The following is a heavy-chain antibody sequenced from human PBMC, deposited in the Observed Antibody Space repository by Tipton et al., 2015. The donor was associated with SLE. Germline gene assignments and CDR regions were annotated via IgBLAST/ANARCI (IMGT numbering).Heavy chain of an antibody. CDR3: ARGVYSSGSLLDS. V-gene: IGHV3-48*03. CDR2: ISSGGTTL. Sequence: SLRLSCAASGFTFSSYEMSWVRQAPGKGLEWVSYISSGGTTLYYADSVRGRFTISRDNAKNSLYLQMNSLRAEDTAVYYCARGVYSSGSLLDSWGQGTLVTVSS. CDR1: GFTFSSYE. D-gene: IGHD6-19*01. J-gene: IGHJ4*02.